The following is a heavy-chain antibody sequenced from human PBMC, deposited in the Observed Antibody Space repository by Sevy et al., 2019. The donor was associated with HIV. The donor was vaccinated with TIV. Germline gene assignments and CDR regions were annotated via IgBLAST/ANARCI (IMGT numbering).Heavy chain of an antibody. CDR1: GYRRSQLS. Sequence: ASVKVSCKVSGYRRSQLSMHWVRRAPGKGLEWMGSFDPEDDETIYAQNFQGRVAMTEDTSTDTAYMELSTLRSEDTAVYYCATTKDYYESSGSPFDYWGQGTLVTVSS. CDR3: ATTKDYYESSGSPFDY. CDR2: FDPEDDET. V-gene: IGHV1-24*01. J-gene: IGHJ4*02. D-gene: IGHD3-22*01.